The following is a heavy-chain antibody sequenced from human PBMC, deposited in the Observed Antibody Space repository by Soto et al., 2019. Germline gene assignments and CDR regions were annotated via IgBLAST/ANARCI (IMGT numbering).Heavy chain of an antibody. J-gene: IGHJ4*02. D-gene: IGHD3-16*01. V-gene: IGHV1-69*01. CDR1: GGTFSSYA. CDR2: IIPIFGTA. Sequence: QVQLVQSGAEVKKPGSSVKVSCKASGGTFSSYAISWVRQAPVQGLEGMGGIIPIFGTANYAQKFQGRVKITADESTSPAYMELSSLRSEDTAVYYCARAVTGGSIWKYFDYWGQGTLVTVSS. CDR3: ARAVTGGSIWKYFDY.